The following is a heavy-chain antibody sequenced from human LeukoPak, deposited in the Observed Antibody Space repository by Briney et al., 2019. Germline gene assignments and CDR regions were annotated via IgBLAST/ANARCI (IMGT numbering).Heavy chain of an antibody. CDR3: ARDFFSVVAATGPVMDV. V-gene: IGHV1-18*01. J-gene: IGHJ6*02. CDR1: GYTFTSYG. D-gene: IGHD2-15*01. CDR2: ISAYNGNT. Sequence: ASVKVSCKASGYTFTSYGISWVRQAPGQGLEWMGWISAYNGNTNYAQKLQGRVTMTTDTSTSTAYMELRSLRSDDTAVYYCARDFFSVVAATGPVMDVWGQGTMVTVSS.